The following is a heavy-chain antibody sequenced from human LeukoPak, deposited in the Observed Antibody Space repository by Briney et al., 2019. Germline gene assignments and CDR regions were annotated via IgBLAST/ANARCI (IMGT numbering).Heavy chain of an antibody. V-gene: IGHV3-21*01. D-gene: IGHD3/OR15-3a*01. CDR2: ISSSSDDI. CDR3: ASYYDFWTDYRCFDY. J-gene: IGHJ4*02. CDR1: GLKFSSHN. Sequence: GGSLRLSCAASGLKFSSHNMNWVRQAPGKGLEWVSSISSSSDDIFYADSVKGRFTISRDNAKNSVYLQMNSLRDEDTAVYYCASYYDFWTDYRCFDYWGQGTLIAVSS.